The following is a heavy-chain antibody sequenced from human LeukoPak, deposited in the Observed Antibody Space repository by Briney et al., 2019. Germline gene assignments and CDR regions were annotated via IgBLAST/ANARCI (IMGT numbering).Heavy chain of an antibody. V-gene: IGHV3-23*01. Sequence: GGSLRLSCAASGFTFSDYYMSWVRQAPGKGLEWVSGISGSADSRYYADSVKGRFTISRDNSKNTLYLQMNSLRADDTAVYYCAKREGYGSIDYWGQGTLVTVSS. CDR2: ISGSADSR. J-gene: IGHJ4*02. D-gene: IGHD3-16*01. CDR3: AKREGYGSIDY. CDR1: GFTFSDYY.